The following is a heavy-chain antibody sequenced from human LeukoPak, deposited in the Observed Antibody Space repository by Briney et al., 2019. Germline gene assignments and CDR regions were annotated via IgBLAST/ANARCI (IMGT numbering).Heavy chain of an antibody. V-gene: IGHV3-23*01. D-gene: IGHD1-26*01. Sequence: GGSLRLSCAASGFTFSSSIMSWVRQAPGEGLEWVSDISGSGGSTYYADSVKGRFTISRDNSKNTLYLQMNSLRAEDTAVYYCAKDRVGASENYWGQGTLVTVSS. CDR3: AKDRVGASENY. CDR1: GFTFSSSI. CDR2: ISGSGGST. J-gene: IGHJ4*02.